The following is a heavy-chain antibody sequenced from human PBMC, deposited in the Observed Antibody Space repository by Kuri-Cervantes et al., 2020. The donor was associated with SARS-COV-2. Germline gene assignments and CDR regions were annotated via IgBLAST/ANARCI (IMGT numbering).Heavy chain of an antibody. J-gene: IGHJ3*02. CDR3: ARGWRVLRFLEWFDYDAFDI. Sequence: SVKVSCKASGGTLSTYGISWVRQAPGQGLEWMGGIIPIFGAADYAQNFQGRVTITADESTNTAYMELSSLRFEDTAVYYCARGWRVLRFLEWFDYDAFDIWGQGTMVTVSS. V-gene: IGHV1-69*13. D-gene: IGHD3-3*01. CDR1: GGTLSTYG. CDR2: IIPIFGAA.